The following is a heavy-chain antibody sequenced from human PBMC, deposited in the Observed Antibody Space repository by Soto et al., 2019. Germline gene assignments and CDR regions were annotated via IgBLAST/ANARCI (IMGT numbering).Heavy chain of an antibody. J-gene: IGHJ3*02. Sequence: PGEALKISCMGSGYKVSTWHNFTSYWIGWVRQMPGKGLEWMGITYPGDSDTRYSPSFQGQVTISADKSISTAYLQWSSLKASDTAMHYCARRVAAQDAFDIWGQGTMVTVSS. V-gene: IGHV5-51*01. D-gene: IGHD6-13*01. CDR2: TYPGDSDT. CDR1: GYKVSTWHNFTSYW. CDR3: ARRVAAQDAFDI.